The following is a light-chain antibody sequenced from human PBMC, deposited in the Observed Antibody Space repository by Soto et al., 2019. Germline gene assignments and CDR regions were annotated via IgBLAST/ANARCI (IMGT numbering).Light chain of an antibody. J-gene: IGLJ2*01. CDR3: QSYDSSLRGSV. V-gene: IGLV1-40*01. Sequence: QLVLTQPPSVSGAPGQRVTISCTGSSSNIGAGYDVHWYQHLPGTGPKLLIYGNSNRPSGVPDRFSGSKSGTSASLAITGLQAEDEGDYYCQSYDSSLRGSVFGGGTQLTVL. CDR2: GNS. CDR1: SSNIGAGYD.